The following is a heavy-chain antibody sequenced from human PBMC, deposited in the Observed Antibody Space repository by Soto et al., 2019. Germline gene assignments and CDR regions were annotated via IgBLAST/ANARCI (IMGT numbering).Heavy chain of an antibody. CDR2: IIPIFGTA. D-gene: IGHD2-21*02. CDR1: GGTFSSYA. J-gene: IGHJ6*02. V-gene: IGHV1-69*12. Sequence: QVQLVQSGAEVKKPGSSVKVSCKASGGTFSSYAISWVRQAPGQGLEWMGGIIPIFGTANYAQKFEGRVTITADECSGTAYMPLSCLRSEATGVDVCAIPAWPLDSYLSIDVWGLRSTVSVSS. CDR3: AIPAWPLDSYLSIDV.